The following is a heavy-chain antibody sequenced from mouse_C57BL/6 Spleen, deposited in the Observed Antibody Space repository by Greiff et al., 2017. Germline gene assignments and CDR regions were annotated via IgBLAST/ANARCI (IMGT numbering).Heavy chain of an antibody. V-gene: IGHV1-15*01. J-gene: IGHJ2*02. D-gene: IGHD2-12*01. CDR3: TRYCYFYCDY. CDR1: GYTFTDYE. CDR2: IDPETGGT. Sequence: QVQLQQSGAELVRPGASVTLSCKASGYTFTDYEMHWVKQTPVHGLEWIGAIDPETGGTAYNQKFKGKAILTADKSSSTAYMELRSLTSEDSAVYYCTRYCYFYCDYWGQGTSLTVSS.